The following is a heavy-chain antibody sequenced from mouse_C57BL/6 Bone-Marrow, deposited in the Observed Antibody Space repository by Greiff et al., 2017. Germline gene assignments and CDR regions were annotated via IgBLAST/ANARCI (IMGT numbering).Heavy chain of an antibody. Sequence: QVQLLQSGAELVQPGASVKMSCKASGFTFTSYWITWVKQRPGQGLAWIGVIYPGSGSTNYNEKFKSKATLTVDTSSSNAYMQLSSLTSEDSAVYYCASLGCLDYWGQGTSVTVSS. CDR1: GFTFTSYW. D-gene: IGHD3-3*01. CDR2: IYPGSGST. J-gene: IGHJ4*01. CDR3: ASLGCLDY. V-gene: IGHV1-55*01.